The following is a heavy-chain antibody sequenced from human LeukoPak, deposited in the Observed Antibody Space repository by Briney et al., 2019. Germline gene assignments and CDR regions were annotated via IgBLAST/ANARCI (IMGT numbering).Heavy chain of an antibody. J-gene: IGHJ4*02. V-gene: IGHV3-23*01. CDR3: AKVGSSWYSTYYFDY. CDR2: ISGSGGST. Sequence: GGSLRLSCAASGFTFSNYGMNWVRQTPGKGLEWVSDISGSGGSTYYADSVKGRFTISRDNSKNTLYLQMNSLRAEDTAVYYCAKVGSSWYSTYYFDYWGQGTLVTVSS. CDR1: GFTFSNYG. D-gene: IGHD6-13*01.